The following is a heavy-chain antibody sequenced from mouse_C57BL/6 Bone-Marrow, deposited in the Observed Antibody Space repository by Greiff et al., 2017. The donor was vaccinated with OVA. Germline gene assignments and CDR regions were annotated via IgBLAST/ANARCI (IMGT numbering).Heavy chain of an antibody. Sequence: EVKLVESGGGLVQPGGSMKLSCVASGFTFSNYWMNWVRQSPEKGLEWVAQIRLKSDNYATHYAESVKGRFTISRDDSKSSVYLQMNNLRAEDTGIYYCSRRAWFAYWGQGTLVTVSA. CDR3: SRRAWFAY. CDR1: GFTFSNYW. CDR2: IRLKSDNYAT. J-gene: IGHJ3*01. V-gene: IGHV6-3*01.